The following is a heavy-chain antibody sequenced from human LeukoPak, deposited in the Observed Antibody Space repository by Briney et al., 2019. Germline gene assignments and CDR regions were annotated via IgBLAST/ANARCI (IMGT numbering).Heavy chain of an antibody. J-gene: IGHJ6*03. CDR1: GFTFTSYW. CDR2: IYHSGST. V-gene: IGHV4-38-2*01. Sequence: KSGGSLRLSCAASGFTFTSYWMHWVRQAPGKGLEWIGSIYHSGSTYYNPSLKSRVTISVDTSKNQFSLKLSSVTAADTAVYYCARADPETGYSSSFYYYYYMDVWGKGTTVTVSS. D-gene: IGHD6-13*01. CDR3: ARADPETGYSSSFYYYYYMDV.